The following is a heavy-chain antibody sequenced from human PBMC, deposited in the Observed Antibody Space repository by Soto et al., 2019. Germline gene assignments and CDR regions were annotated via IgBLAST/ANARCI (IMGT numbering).Heavy chain of an antibody. Sequence: GGSLRLSCAASGFTFSNAWMSWVRQAPGKGLEWVGRIKSKTDGGTTDYAAPVKGRFTISRDDSNNTLYLQMNSLKTGDTAVYYCTTSRYCSGGSCRDYWGQGTLVTVSS. V-gene: IGHV3-15*01. CDR3: TTSRYCSGGSCRDY. CDR2: IKSKTDGGTT. CDR1: GFTFSNAW. D-gene: IGHD2-15*01. J-gene: IGHJ4*02.